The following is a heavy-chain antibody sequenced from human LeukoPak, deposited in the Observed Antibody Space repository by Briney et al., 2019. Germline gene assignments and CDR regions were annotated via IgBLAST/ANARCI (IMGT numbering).Heavy chain of an antibody. CDR2: IYYSGST. CDR1: GGSVSSYY. V-gene: IGHV4-59*02. Sequence: SETLSLTCTVSGGSVSSYYWSWIRQPPGKGLEWIGYIYYSGSTNYNPSLKSRVTISLDTSKNQFSLKLSSVTAADTAVYYCARGRGFGAGGYYVHWGRGSLVTVSS. J-gene: IGHJ4*02. D-gene: IGHD3-10*01. CDR3: ARGRGFGAGGYYVH.